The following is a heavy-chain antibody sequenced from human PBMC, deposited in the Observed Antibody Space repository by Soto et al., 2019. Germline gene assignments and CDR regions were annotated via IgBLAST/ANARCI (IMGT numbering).Heavy chain of an antibody. CDR3: ARKAYEETNDAFDI. CDR2: ISYDGSNK. V-gene: IGHV3-30-3*01. D-gene: IGHD5-12*01. J-gene: IGHJ3*02. Sequence: QVQLVESGGGVVQPGRSLRLSCAASGFTFSSYAMHWVRQAPGKGLEWVAVISYDGSNKYYADSVKGRFTISRDNSKNMLYLQMNRLRAEDTAVYYCARKAYEETNDAFDIWGQGTMVTVSS. CDR1: GFTFSSYA.